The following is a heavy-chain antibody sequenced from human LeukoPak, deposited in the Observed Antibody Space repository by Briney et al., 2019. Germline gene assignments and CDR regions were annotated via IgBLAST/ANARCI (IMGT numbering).Heavy chain of an antibody. J-gene: IGHJ4*02. CDR3: ARDSTRILGLFDY. CDR1: GFTFSSSA. Sequence: GGSLRLSCAASGFTFSSSAMTWVRQAPGKGLEWVSAVSGSGGTTEYEDSVKGRFTISRDNSKNTLYLQMNSLRAEDTAVYFCARDSTRILGLFDYWGQGTLVTISS. CDR2: VSGSGGTT. V-gene: IGHV3-23*01. D-gene: IGHD2/OR15-2a*01.